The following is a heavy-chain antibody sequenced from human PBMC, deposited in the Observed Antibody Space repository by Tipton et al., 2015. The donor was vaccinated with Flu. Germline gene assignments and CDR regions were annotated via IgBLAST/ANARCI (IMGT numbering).Heavy chain of an antibody. D-gene: IGHD4-11*01. V-gene: IGHV4-31*03. CDR3: ARRDYSNYVSDPKSWFDP. Sequence: TLSLTCSVSGGPISSGGDYWSWIRQHPGKGLEWIGHIYYIGSTNYNPSLKSRVTISVDTSKNQFSLKLRSVTAADTAVYFCARRDYSNYVSDPKSWFDPWGQGILVTVSS. J-gene: IGHJ5*02. CDR1: GGPISSGGDY. CDR2: IYYIGST.